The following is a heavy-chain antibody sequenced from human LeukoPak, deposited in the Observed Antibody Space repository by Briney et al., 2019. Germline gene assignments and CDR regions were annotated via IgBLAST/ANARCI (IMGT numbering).Heavy chain of an antibody. CDR1: GFTFSPYW. D-gene: IGHD2-21*01. J-gene: IGHJ6*02. Sequence: GGSLRLSCAASGFTFSPYWMHWVRQAPGKGLVWVSCIKSDGSSTSTSYAASVKGRFTISRDNAKNILYLQMNSLRAEDTAVYYCARDYSYAMDVWGQGTTVTVSS. V-gene: IGHV3-74*01. CDR3: ARDYSYAMDV. CDR2: IKSDGSSTST.